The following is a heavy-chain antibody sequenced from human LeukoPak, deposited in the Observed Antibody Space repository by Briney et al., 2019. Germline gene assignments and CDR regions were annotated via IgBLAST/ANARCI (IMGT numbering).Heavy chain of an antibody. CDR1: GFTFSSYA. CDR3: AKPIAAAGAFDI. CDR2: ISGSGSST. V-gene: IGHV3-23*01. Sequence: TGGSLRLSCAASGFTFSSYAMSWVRQAPGKGLEWVSAISGSGSSTYYADSVKGRFTISRDNSKNTLYLQMNSLRAEDTAVYYCAKPIAAAGAFDIWGQGTMVTVSS. J-gene: IGHJ3*02. D-gene: IGHD6-13*01.